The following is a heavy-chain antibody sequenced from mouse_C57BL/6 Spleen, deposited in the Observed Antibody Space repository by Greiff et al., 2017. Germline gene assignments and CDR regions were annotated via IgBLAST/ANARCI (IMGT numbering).Heavy chain of an antibody. CDR3: ARDGIYYDSAWFAY. Sequence: VQLKEPGGGLVKPGGSLKLSCAASGFTFSSYAMSWVRQTPEKRLEWVATISDGGSYTYYPDNVKGRFTISRDNAKNNLYLQMSHLKSEDTAMYYCARDGIYYDSAWFAYWGKGTLVTVA. V-gene: IGHV5-4*01. CDR2: ISDGGSYT. CDR1: GFTFSSYA. D-gene: IGHD2-4*01. J-gene: IGHJ3*01.